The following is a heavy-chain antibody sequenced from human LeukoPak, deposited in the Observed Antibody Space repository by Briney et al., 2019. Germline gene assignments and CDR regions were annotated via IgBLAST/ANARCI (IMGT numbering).Heavy chain of an antibody. J-gene: IGHJ4*02. V-gene: IGHV4-30-4*01. CDR2: IYYSGST. D-gene: IGHD3-10*01. CDR1: GGSISSGDYY. CDR3: ARGMYGGWFGEVKALDY. Sequence: SETLSLTCTVSGGSISSGDYYWSWIRQPPGKGLEWIGYIYYSGSTYYNPSLKSRVTISVDTSKNQFSLKLSSVTAADTAVYYCARGMYGGWFGEVKALDYWGQGTLVTVSS.